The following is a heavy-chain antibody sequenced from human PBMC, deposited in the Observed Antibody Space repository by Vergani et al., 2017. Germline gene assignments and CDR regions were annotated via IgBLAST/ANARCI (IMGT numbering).Heavy chain of an antibody. CDR3: AGRVPYSSSSNWFDP. Sequence: QVQLQESGPGLVKPSETLSLTCTVSGGSISSYYWSWIRQPPGKGLEWIGYIYYSGSTNYNPSLKSRVTISVDTSKNQFSLKLSSVTAADTAVYYCAGRVPYSSSSNWFDPWGQGTLVTVSS. CDR1: GGSISSYY. CDR2: IYYSGST. V-gene: IGHV4-59*01. D-gene: IGHD6-6*01. J-gene: IGHJ5*02.